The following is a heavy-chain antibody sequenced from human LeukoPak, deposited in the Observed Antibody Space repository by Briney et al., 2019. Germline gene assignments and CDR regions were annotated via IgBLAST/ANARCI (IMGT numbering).Heavy chain of an antibody. D-gene: IGHD3-22*01. CDR3: ARGIKTYDSSGYYYAAL. CDR1: GFTFSSYS. J-gene: IGHJ3*01. V-gene: IGHV3-21*01. CDR2: ISSSSSYI. Sequence: GGSLRLSCAASGFTFSSYSMNWVRQAPGKGLEWVSSISSSSSYIYYADSVKGRFTISRDNAKNSLYLQMNSLRAEDTAVYYCARGIKTYDSSGYYYAALWGQGTMVTVSS.